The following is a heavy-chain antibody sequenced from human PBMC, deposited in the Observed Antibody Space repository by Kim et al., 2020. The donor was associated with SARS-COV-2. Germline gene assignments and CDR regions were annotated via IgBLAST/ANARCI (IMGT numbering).Heavy chain of an antibody. Sequence: GGSLRLSCAASGFTFSTYWIHWFAQAPGKGLVWVSHIKSDGSIANYADSVKGRFTISRDNAKNTVYLQMNSLRAEDTAVYFCARPKTYGSFDYWGQGTLVTVSS. V-gene: IGHV3-74*01. D-gene: IGHD3-10*01. CDR2: IKSDGSIA. J-gene: IGHJ4*02. CDR1: GFTFSTYW. CDR3: ARPKTYGSFDY.